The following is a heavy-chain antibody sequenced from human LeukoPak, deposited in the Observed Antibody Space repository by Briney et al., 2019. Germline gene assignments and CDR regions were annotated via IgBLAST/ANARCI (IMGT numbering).Heavy chain of an antibody. Sequence: PSETLSLTCTVSGGSISSYYWSWIRQPPGKGLEWIGNIFYSGSTNYNPSLKSRVTISLDTSKNQFSLKLNSVSAADTAVYYCAREGGSYYHWFDPWGQGTLVTVSS. CDR3: AREGGSYYHWFDP. CDR1: GGSISSYY. D-gene: IGHD1-26*01. V-gene: IGHV4-59*01. J-gene: IGHJ5*02. CDR2: IFYSGST.